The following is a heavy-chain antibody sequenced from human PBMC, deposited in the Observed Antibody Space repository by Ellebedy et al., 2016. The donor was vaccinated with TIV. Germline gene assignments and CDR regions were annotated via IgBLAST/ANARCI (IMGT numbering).Heavy chain of an antibody. CDR1: GGSISNYY. V-gene: IGHV4-59*08. Sequence: MPSETLSLTCTVSGGSISNYYWSWIRQPPGKGLEWIGYISYSGSTNYNASLKSRVTISLDTSKNQFSLKLSSVTAADTAVYYCARHRGDGYYLNYWGQGTLVTVSS. CDR2: ISYSGST. J-gene: IGHJ4*02. CDR3: ARHRGDGYYLNY. D-gene: IGHD5-24*01.